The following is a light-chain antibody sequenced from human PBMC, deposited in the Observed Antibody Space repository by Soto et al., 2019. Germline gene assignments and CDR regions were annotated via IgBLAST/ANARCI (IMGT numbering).Light chain of an antibody. J-gene: IGLJ2*01. Sequence: QPVLTQPPSVSGAPGQRVTISCTGSSSNIGAGYDVHWYQQLPGTAPKLLIYGNSNRPSGVPDRFSGSKSGTSASLAITGLQAEDEADYYCQSYDSSLSVVFGGGTKHRP. CDR2: GNS. CDR3: QSYDSSLSVV. CDR1: SSNIGAGYD. V-gene: IGLV1-40*01.